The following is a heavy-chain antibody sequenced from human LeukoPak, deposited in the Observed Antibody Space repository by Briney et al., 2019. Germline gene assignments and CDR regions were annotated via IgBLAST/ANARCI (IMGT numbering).Heavy chain of an antibody. CDR1: GFTFSSYA. J-gene: IGHJ3*02. V-gene: IGHV3-23*01. CDR2: ISGSGGST. Sequence: GGSLRLSCAASGFTFSSYAMSWVRQAPGKGLERVSAISGSGGSTYYADSVKGRFTISRDNSKNTLYLQMNSLRAEDTAVYYCATPPYGDYRVGAFDIWGQGTMVTVSS. CDR3: ATPPYGDYRVGAFDI. D-gene: IGHD4-17*01.